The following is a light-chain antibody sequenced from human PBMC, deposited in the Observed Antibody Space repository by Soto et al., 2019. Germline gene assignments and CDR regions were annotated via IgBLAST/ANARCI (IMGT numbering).Light chain of an antibody. V-gene: IGLV1-40*01. J-gene: IGLJ2*01. Sequence: QSVLTQPPSVSGPPGQRVTISCTGSSSNIGAGYDVHWYRQLPGTAPKLLIYANSNRPSGVPDRFSGSKSGTSASLAITGLQAEDEADYYCQSYDSSLSGSVFGGGTKLTVL. CDR2: ANS. CDR3: QSYDSSLSGSV. CDR1: SSNIGAGYD.